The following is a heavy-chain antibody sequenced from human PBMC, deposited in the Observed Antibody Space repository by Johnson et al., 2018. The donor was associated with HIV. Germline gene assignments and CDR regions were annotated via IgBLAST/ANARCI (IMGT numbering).Heavy chain of an antibody. D-gene: IGHD5-12*01. CDR2: ISWNSGSI. CDR1: GFTFDDYA. CDR3: AKEDPVRGYSGYVDAFDI. J-gene: IGHJ3*02. Sequence: VQLVESGGGVVQPGRSMRLSCAASGFTFDDYAMHWVRQAPGKGLEWVSGISWNSGSIGYADSVKGRFTISRDNSKNTLYLQMNSLRAEDTAVYYCAKEDPVRGYSGYVDAFDIWGQGTMVTVSS. V-gene: IGHV3-9*01.